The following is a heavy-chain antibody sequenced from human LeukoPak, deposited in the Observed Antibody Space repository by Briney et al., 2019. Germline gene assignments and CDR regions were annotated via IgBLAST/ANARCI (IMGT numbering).Heavy chain of an antibody. CDR3: AKTRPLDSSSWSHGDY. CDR2: ISGSGDST. V-gene: IGHV3-23*01. D-gene: IGHD6-13*01. Sequence: GGSLRLSCAASGFTFSSYAMSWVRQALGKGLEWVSAISGSGDSTYYGDSVKGRFTISRDNSKNTLYLQMNSLRAEDTAVYYCAKTRPLDSSSWSHGDYWGQGTLVTVSS. J-gene: IGHJ4*02. CDR1: GFTFSSYA.